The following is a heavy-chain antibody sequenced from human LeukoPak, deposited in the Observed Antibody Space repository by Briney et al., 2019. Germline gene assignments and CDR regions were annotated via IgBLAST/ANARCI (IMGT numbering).Heavy chain of an antibody. CDR1: GDSINSYY. Sequence: PSETLSLTCTVSGDSINSYYWSWIRQPPGKGLECIGEINHSGSTNYNPSLKSRVTISVDTSKNQFSLKLSSVTAADTVFFFKQKTAYEILTGYYMRIEVHYYYYYMDVWGKGTTVTISS. D-gene: IGHD3-9*01. J-gene: IGHJ6*03. CDR3: QKTAYEILTGYYMRIEVHYYYYYMDV. CDR2: INHSGST. V-gene: IGHV4-34*01.